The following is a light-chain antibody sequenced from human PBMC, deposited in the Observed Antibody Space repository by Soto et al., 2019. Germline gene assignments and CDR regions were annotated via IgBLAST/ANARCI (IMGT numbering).Light chain of an antibody. J-gene: IGKJ4*01. CDR2: AAS. CDR1: QSISRD. Sequence: DIQMTQSPFSLSASVVDRVTLTCRASQSISRDLNWYQQKPGKAPNLLIYAASTLESGVPSRFSGSGSGTDFTLTISSLQLEDFATYYCQQNYSTPLAFGGGTKADIK. CDR3: QQNYSTPLA. V-gene: IGKV1-39*01.